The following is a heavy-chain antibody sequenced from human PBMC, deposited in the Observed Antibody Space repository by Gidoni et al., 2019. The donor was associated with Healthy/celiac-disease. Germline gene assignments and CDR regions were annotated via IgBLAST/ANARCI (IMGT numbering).Heavy chain of an antibody. CDR3: ARGTQITIFGVVIRTSNWFDP. V-gene: IGHV1-8*01. J-gene: IGHJ5*02. CDR1: AYTFTTYD. Sequence: QVQLVQSGAEVKKPGASVKVSCKASAYTFTTYDINWVRQATGQGREWMGWMNPNSGNTGYAQKCQGRVTMTRNTSISTAYMELSSLRSEDTAVYYCARGTQITIFGVVIRTSNWFDPWGQGTLVTVSS. CDR2: MNPNSGNT. D-gene: IGHD3-3*01.